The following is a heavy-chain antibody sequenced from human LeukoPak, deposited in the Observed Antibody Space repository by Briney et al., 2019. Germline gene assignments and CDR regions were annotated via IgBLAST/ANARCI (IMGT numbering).Heavy chain of an antibody. V-gene: IGHV1-69*04. Sequence: SVKVSCKASGGTFSSYAISWVRQAPGQGLEWMGRIIPILGIANYAQKFQGRVTITADESTSTAYMELSSLRSEDTAVYYCARVPLKTATSFDYWGQGTLVTVSS. J-gene: IGHJ4*02. CDR2: IIPILGIA. CDR3: ARVPLKTATSFDY. D-gene: IGHD2-21*02. CDR1: GGTFSSYA.